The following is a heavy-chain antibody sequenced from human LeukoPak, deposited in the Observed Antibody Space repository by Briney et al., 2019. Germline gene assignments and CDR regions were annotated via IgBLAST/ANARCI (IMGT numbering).Heavy chain of an antibody. CDR1: GYSISSGYY. Sequence: SETLSLTCTVSGYSISSGYYWGWIRQPPGKGLEWIGSIYHSGSTYYNPSLKSRVTISVDTSKNQFSLKLSSVTAADTAVYYCARDDGGDYGSGSYYPFDYWGQGTLVTVSS. D-gene: IGHD3-10*01. CDR3: ARDDGGDYGSGSYYPFDY. CDR2: IYHSGST. V-gene: IGHV4-38-2*02. J-gene: IGHJ4*02.